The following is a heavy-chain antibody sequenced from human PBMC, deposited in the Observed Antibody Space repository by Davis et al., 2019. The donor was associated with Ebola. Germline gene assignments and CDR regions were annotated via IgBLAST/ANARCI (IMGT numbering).Heavy chain of an antibody. CDR2: INPSGGTT. Sequence: AASVKVSCKASGYTFDIYYMYWVRQAPGQGLEWMGIINPSGGTTSYAQKFQGRVTMTRDTSTSTVYMELISLRSEDTAVYYCASPGIAAGAPRYCGQGTLVTVSS. V-gene: IGHV1-46*02. D-gene: IGHD6-13*01. J-gene: IGHJ4*02. CDR1: GYTFDIYY. CDR3: ASPGIAAGAPRY.